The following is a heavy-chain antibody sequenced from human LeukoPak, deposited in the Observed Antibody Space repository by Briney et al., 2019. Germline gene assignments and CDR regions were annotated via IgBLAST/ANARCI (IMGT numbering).Heavy chain of an antibody. CDR2: ISSSSSYI. V-gene: IGHV3-21*01. Sequence: GGSLRLSCAASGFTFSSYSMNWVRQAPGKGLEGVSSISSSSSYIYYADSVKGRFTISRDNAKNSLYLQMNSLRAEETAVCYCAREGVEIATTTFYYWGQETLVTVSS. CDR3: AREGVEIATTTFYY. D-gene: IGHD5-24*01. CDR1: GFTFSSYS. J-gene: IGHJ4*02.